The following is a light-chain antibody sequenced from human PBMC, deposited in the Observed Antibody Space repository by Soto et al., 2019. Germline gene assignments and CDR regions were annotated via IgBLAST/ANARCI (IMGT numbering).Light chain of an antibody. Sequence: EIVLTQSPGTLSLSPWERATRSSRASQSVSSSYLAWYQQKPGQAPRLLIYGASSRATGIPDRFSGSGSGTDFTLTISRLEPEDFAVYYCQQYGSSSWTFGQGTKVDIK. CDR2: GAS. J-gene: IGKJ1*01. CDR1: QSVSSSY. V-gene: IGKV3-20*01. CDR3: QQYGSSSWT.